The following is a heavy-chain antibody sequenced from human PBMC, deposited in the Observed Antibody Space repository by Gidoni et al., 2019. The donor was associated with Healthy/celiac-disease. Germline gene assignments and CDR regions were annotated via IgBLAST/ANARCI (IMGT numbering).Heavy chain of an antibody. D-gene: IGHD5-12*01. CDR3: AKDLNIVATRAVDY. Sequence: QVQLVESGGGVVQPGRSLRLSCAASGFTFSSYGMHWVRQAPGKGLEWVAFISYDGSNKYYADSVKGRFTISRDNSKNTLYLQMNSLRAEDTAVYYCAKDLNIVATRAVDYWGQGTLVTVSS. CDR1: GFTFSSYG. V-gene: IGHV3-30*18. J-gene: IGHJ4*02. CDR2: ISYDGSNK.